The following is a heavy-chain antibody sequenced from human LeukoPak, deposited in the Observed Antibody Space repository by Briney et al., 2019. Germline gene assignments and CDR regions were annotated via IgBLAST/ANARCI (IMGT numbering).Heavy chain of an antibody. D-gene: IGHD2-8*01. V-gene: IGHV1-69*04. J-gene: IGHJ4*02. CDR2: IIPILGIA. CDR1: GGTFSSYA. CDR3: ARADGYCTNGVCYDY. Sequence: GASVKVSCKASGGTFSSYAISWVRQAPGQGLEWMGRIIPILGIANYAQKFQGRVTITADKSTSTAYMELSSLRSEDTAVYYCARADGYCTNGVCYDYWGQGTLVTVSS.